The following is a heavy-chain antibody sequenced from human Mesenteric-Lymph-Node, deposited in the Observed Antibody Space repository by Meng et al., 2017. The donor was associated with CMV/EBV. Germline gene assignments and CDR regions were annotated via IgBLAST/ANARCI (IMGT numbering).Heavy chain of an antibody. CDR2: IYSAGST. V-gene: IGHV3-53*01. Sequence: GESLKISCAASGFTVSSNYMNWVRQAPGKGLEWVSVIYSAGSTYYADSVKGRFTISRDNSKNTLYLQMNSLRAEDTAVYYCARDIADSSWSSYYGMGVWGQGTTVTVSS. J-gene: IGHJ6*02. CDR1: GFTVSSNY. D-gene: IGHD6-13*01. CDR3: ARDIADSSWSSYYGMGV.